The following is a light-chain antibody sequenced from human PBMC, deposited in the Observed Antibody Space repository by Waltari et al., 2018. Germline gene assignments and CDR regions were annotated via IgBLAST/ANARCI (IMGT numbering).Light chain of an antibody. CDR3: AAWDDSLNGWV. V-gene: IGLV1-44*01. Sequence: QSVLTQPPSASGTPGQRVTNSCSGSSSNIGRNTVNWYQQLPGTAPKLLIYSNNQRPSGLPDRFSGSKSGTSASLAISGLQSEDEADYYCAAWDDSLNGWVFGGGTKLTVL. CDR1: SSNIGRNT. J-gene: IGLJ3*02. CDR2: SNN.